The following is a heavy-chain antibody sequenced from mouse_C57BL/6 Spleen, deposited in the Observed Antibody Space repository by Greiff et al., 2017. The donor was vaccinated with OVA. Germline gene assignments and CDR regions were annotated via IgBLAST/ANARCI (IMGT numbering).Heavy chain of an antibody. V-gene: IGHV1-61*01. CDR3: ARDSTGAMDY. J-gene: IGHJ4*01. CDR1: GYTFTSYW. CDR2: IYPSDSET. Sequence: QVHVKQPGAELVRPGSSVKLSCKASGYTFTSYWMDWVKQRPGQGLEWIGNIYPSDSETHYNQKFKDKATLTVDKSSSTAYMQLSSLTSEDSAVYYCARDSTGAMDYWGQGTSVTVSS. D-gene: IGHD2-5*01.